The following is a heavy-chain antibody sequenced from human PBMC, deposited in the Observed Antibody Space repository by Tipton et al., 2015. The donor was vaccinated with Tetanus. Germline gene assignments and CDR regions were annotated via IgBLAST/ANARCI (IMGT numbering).Heavy chain of an antibody. D-gene: IGHD3-3*01. J-gene: IGHJ4*02. CDR2: IYHSGAT. V-gene: IGHV4-4*02. CDR3: ASRVRGPAAY. Sequence: SLRLSCTVPGDSITSDNWWSWVRQSPGRGLEWIGEIYHSGATNYNSALKSRVAISISKSMNQLYLTLNSVTAADTAFYYCASRVRGPAAYWGQGILVTVSS. CDR1: GDSITSDNW.